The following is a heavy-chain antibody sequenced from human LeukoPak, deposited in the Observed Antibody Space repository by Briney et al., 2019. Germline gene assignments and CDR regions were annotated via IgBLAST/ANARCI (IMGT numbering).Heavy chain of an antibody. Sequence: GGSLRLSCAASGFTFSSYAMHWVRQAPGKGLEWVAAISYDGSNKYYADSVKGRFTISRDNSKNTLYLQMNSLRAEDTAVYYCARDRIAGIDYWGQGTLVTVSS. J-gene: IGHJ4*02. CDR1: GFTFSSYA. V-gene: IGHV3-30-3*01. CDR3: ARDRIAGIDY. D-gene: IGHD1-14*01. CDR2: ISYDGSNK.